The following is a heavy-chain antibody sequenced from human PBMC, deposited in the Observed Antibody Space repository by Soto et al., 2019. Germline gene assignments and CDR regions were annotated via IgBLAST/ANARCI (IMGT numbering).Heavy chain of an antibody. CDR1: GFTFSSYW. V-gene: IGHV3-7*01. Sequence: PGGSLRLSCAASGFTFSSYWMSWVRQAPGKGLEWVANIKQDGSEKYYVDSVKGRFTISRDNAKNSLYLQMNSLRAEDTAVYYCARDPNIVATMGSIYYYYGMDVWGQGTKVTVSS. J-gene: IGHJ6*02. D-gene: IGHD5-12*01. CDR3: ARDPNIVATMGSIYYYYGMDV. CDR2: IKQDGSEK.